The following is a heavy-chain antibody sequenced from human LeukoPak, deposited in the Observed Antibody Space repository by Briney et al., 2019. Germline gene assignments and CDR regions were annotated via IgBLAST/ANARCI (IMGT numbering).Heavy chain of an antibody. Sequence: GASVKVSCKASGYMFIGYYIHWVRQAPGQGLEWMGWIKPNSGGTNYAQKFRGRVTMTRAPSINTAYMEVISLASDDTAVYYCARDSSITTPRGGFDIWGQGTKVTVSS. D-gene: IGHD3-22*01. CDR2: IKPNSGGT. V-gene: IGHV1-2*02. CDR1: GYMFIGYY. CDR3: ARDSSITTPRGGFDI. J-gene: IGHJ3*02.